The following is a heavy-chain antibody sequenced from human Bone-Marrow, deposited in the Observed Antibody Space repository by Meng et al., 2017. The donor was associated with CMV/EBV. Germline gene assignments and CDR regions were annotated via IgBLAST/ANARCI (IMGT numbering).Heavy chain of an antibody. CDR3: AKGARSYSSSCES. Sequence: GESLKISCAASGFTFSSYAMHWVRQAPGKGLEWVAVISYDGSNQYYADSVEGRFTISRDNSKNTLFVQMNSLRTEDTAVYYCAKGARSYSSSCESWGQGTLVTVSS. CDR2: ISYDGSNQ. CDR1: GFTFSSYA. J-gene: IGHJ4*02. V-gene: IGHV3-30-3*01. D-gene: IGHD2-2*01.